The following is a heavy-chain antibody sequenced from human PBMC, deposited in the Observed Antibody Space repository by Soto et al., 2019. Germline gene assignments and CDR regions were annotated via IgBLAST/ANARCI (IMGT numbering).Heavy chain of an antibody. V-gene: IGHV3-23*01. CDR3: AKERTYYYGSGSYHHYGMDV. J-gene: IGHJ6*02. CDR1: GFTFSSYA. CDR2: IRGSGGST. Sequence: EVQLLESGGGLVQPGGSLRLSCAAPGFTFSSYAMSWVRQAPGKGLEWVSGIRGSGGSTQYADSVKGRFTISRDNSKNTLYLQMNSLRAEDTAVYYCAKERTYYYGSGSYHHYGMDVWGQGTTVTVSS. D-gene: IGHD3-10*01.